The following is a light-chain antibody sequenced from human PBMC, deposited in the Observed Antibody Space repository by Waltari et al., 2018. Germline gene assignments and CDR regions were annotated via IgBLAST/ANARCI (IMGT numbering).Light chain of an antibody. Sequence: DIQMTQSPSSLSASVGDRVTITCRASQTINTYLNWYPQKPGKAPKLLIYTASSLQSGVPSRFSGSRSGTDFTLTISSLQPEDFATYYCQQSYSTPPYTFGQGTKLEI. J-gene: IGKJ2*01. V-gene: IGKV1-39*01. CDR2: TAS. CDR3: QQSYSTPPYT. CDR1: QTINTY.